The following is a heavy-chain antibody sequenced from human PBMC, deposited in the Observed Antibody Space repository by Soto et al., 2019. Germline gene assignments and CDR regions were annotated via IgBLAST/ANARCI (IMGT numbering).Heavy chain of an antibody. CDR1: GGSVTSDEDY. CDR3: AREGSYGWYDC. CDR2: ISNSGST. J-gene: IGHJ5*01. Sequence: SETLSLTCTVSGGSVTSDEDYWTWIRQSPGKGLEWIGYISNSGSTGYNPSLKTRLSMSVDRSKNQFTLRLTSVTAADTAVYYCAREGSYGWYDCWGQGTLVTVSS. D-gene: IGHD2-15*01. V-gene: IGHV4-30-4*01.